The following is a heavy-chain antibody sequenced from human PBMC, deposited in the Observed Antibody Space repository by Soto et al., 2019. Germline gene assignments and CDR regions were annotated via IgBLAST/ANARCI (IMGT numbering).Heavy chain of an antibody. CDR1: GFTFSRYT. J-gene: IGHJ4*02. CDR3: AKVRSTTIFDVVSLFDY. Sequence: GSLRLSWAASGFTFSRYTMSWVRQAAGKELECGSTISGSGGTTYYADSVKGRFTISRDNSKNTLYLQMSSLRAEDTAVYYCAKVRSTTIFDVVSLFDYWGQGTMVTAAS. D-gene: IGHD3-3*01. V-gene: IGHV3-23*01. CDR2: ISGSGGTT.